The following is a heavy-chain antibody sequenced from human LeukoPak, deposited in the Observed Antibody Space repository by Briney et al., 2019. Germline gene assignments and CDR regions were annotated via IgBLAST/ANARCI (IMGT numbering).Heavy chain of an antibody. J-gene: IGHJ4*02. D-gene: IGHD6-19*01. CDR3: ARDKSGNSGWYSYFDY. V-gene: IGHV1-2*02. CDR1: GYTFTGYY. Sequence: ASVKVCCKASGYTFTGYYMHWVRQAPGQGLEWMGWINPNSGDTNYAQKFQGRVTMTRDTSISTAYMELSRLRSDDTAVYYCARDKSGNSGWYSYFDYWGQGTLVTVSS. CDR2: INPNSGDT.